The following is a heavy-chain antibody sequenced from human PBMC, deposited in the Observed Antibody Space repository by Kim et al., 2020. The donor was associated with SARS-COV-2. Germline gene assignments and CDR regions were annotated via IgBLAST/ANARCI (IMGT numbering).Heavy chain of an antibody. CDR3: ARDASIAAAGTSQRPNWFDP. Sequence: SETLSLTCAVYGGSFSGYYWSWIRQPPGKGLEWIGEINHSGSTNYNPSLKSRVTISVDTSKNQFSLKLSSVTAADTAVYYCARDASIAAAGTSQRPNWFDPWGQGTLVTVSS. D-gene: IGHD6-13*01. CDR1: GGSFSGYY. V-gene: IGHV4-34*01. J-gene: IGHJ5*02. CDR2: INHSGST.